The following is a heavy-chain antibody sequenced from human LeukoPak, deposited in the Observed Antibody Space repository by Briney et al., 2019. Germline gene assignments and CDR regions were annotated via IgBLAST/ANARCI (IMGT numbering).Heavy chain of an antibody. V-gene: IGHV3-23*01. CDR2: VSGSGGST. D-gene: IGHD3-22*01. CDR3: AKETASGYGAFDV. CDR1: GFTFSSYA. Sequence: GGSLRLSRAASGFTFSSYAMSWVRQAPGKGLEWVSGVSGSGGSTHYGGSVKGRFTISRDNSKNSVYLQMNSLRAEDTAVYYCAKETASGYGAFDVWGQGAMVTVSS. J-gene: IGHJ3*01.